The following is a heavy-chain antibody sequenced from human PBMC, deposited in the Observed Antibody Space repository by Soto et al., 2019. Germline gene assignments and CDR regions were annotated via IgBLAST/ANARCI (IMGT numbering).Heavy chain of an antibody. J-gene: IGHJ4*02. CDR1: GFTFSSHA. CDR2: ISFDGSNR. V-gene: IGHV3-30*03. D-gene: IGHD3-22*01. Sequence: GGSLRLSCAAAGFTFSSHAMNWVRQAPGKGLEWVAVISFDGSNRYYADSQRGRLTISGDNSRNTLYLQMDNLRPDDTAIYYCARAHGPYYDSSYYGLARNYFDYWGQGTLVTVSS. CDR3: ARAHGPYYDSSYYGLARNYFDY.